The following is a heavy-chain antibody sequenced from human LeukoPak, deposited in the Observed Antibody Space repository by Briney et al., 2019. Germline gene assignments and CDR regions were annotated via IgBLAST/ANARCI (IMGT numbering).Heavy chain of an antibody. J-gene: IGHJ3*02. CDR3: ARPVGASREHDAFDI. CDR1: GFTVSSNY. D-gene: IGHD1-26*01. V-gene: IGHV3-66*04. Sequence: PGGSLRLSCAASGFTVSSNYMSWVRQAPGKGLEWVSVIYSGGSTYYADSVKGRFTISRDNSKNTLYLQMNSLRAEDTAVYYCARPVGASREHDAFDIWGQGTMVTVSS. CDR2: IYSGGST.